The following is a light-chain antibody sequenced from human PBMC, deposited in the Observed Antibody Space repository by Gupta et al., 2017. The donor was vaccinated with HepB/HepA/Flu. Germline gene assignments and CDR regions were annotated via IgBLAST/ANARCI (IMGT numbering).Light chain of an antibody. CDR3: SAWDDSLNGPV. CDR1: SSNIGGNT. V-gene: IGLV1-44*01. CDR2: SNN. Sequence: QSVLTHPPSASGTPGQRVTISCSGGSSNIGGNTVNWYQQLPGTAPKLLIYSNNQRPSGVPDRFAGSKSGTSASLAISGLQSEDEADYYCSAWDDSLNGPVFGGGTKLTVL. J-gene: IGLJ3*02.